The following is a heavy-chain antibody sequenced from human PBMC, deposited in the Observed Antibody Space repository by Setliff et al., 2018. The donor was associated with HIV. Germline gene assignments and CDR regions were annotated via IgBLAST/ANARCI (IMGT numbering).Heavy chain of an antibody. CDR2: IFPTGTT. Sequence: SETLSLTCSVSGFFNNFYWSWIRQPPNEGLEWIGNIFPTGTTNYNPSLQSRVTLSVDTSESQVSLSLTSVTAADAAVYYCARLRLSMDYFDHWGQGILVTVSS. V-gene: IGHV4-4*09. J-gene: IGHJ4*02. D-gene: IGHD3-10*01. CDR3: ARLRLSMDYFDH. CDR1: GFFNNFY.